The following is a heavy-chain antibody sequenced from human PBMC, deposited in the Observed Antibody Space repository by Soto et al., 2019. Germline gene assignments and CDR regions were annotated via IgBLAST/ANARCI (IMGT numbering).Heavy chain of an antibody. CDR2: INHSGST. CDR3: ARDTGSSSVVNPGYFDY. CDR1: GGSFSGYY. D-gene: IGHD6-6*01. V-gene: IGHV4-34*01. J-gene: IGHJ4*02. Sequence: SETLSLTCAVYGGSFSGYYWSWIRQPPGKGLEWIGEINHSGSTYYNPSLKSRVTISVDTSKNQFSLKLSSVTAADTAVYYCARDTGSSSVVNPGYFDYWGQGTLVTVSS.